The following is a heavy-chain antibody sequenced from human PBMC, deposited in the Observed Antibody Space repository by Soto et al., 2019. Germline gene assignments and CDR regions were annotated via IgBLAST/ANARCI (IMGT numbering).Heavy chain of an antibody. CDR2: IYYSGST. D-gene: IGHD3-16*01. J-gene: IGHJ4*02. CDR3: ARLGRANYFDY. Sequence: PSETLSLTCTVSGGSISSGDHYCSCIRQPPWKGLEWIGYIYYSGSTYYNPSLKSRVTISVDTSKNQFSLKLSSVTAADTAVFYCARLGRANYFDYWGQGTLVTVSS. V-gene: IGHV4-30-4*01. CDR1: GGSISSGDHY.